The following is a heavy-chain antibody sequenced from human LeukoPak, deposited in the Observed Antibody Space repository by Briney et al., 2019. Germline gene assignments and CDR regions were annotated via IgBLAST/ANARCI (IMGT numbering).Heavy chain of an antibody. CDR3: AKVGPPYDSSGYLGY. Sequence: PGGSLRLSCAASGFTFSSYAMSWVRQAPGKGLEWVSAISGSGGSTYYADSVKGRFTISRGNSKNTLYLQMNSLRAEDTAVYYCAKVGPPYDSSGYLGYWGQGTLVTVSS. CDR2: ISGSGGST. D-gene: IGHD3-22*01. CDR1: GFTFSSYA. J-gene: IGHJ4*02. V-gene: IGHV3-23*01.